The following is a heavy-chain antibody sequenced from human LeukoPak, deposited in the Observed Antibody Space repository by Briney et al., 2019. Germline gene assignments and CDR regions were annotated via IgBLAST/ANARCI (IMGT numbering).Heavy chain of an antibody. CDR1: GFTFSSYS. J-gene: IGHJ4*02. V-gene: IGHV3-48*04. CDR3: ARRYSSSWRHFDY. CDR2: ISSSSSTI. D-gene: IGHD6-13*01. Sequence: PGGSLRLSCAASGFTFSSYSMNWVRQAPGKGLEWVSYISSSSSTIYYADSVKGRFTISRDNAKNSLYLQMNSLRAEDTAVYYCARRYSSSWRHFDYWGQGTLVTVSS.